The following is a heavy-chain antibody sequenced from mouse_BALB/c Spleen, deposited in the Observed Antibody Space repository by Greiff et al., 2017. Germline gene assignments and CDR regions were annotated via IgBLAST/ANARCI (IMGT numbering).Heavy chain of an antibody. CDR1: GYTFTDYW. Sequence: QVQLKQSGAELVMPGASVKMSCKASGYTFTDYWMHWVKQRPGQGLEWIGAIDTSDSYTSYNQKFKGKATLTVDESSSTAYMQLSSLTSEDSAVYYCARSSYGDAMDYWGQGTSVTVSS. V-gene: IGHV1-69*01. CDR3: ARSSYGDAMDY. CDR2: IDTSDSYT. J-gene: IGHJ4*01. D-gene: IGHD1-2*01.